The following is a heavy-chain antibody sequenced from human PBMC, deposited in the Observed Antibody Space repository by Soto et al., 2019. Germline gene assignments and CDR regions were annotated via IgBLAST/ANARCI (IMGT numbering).Heavy chain of an antibody. D-gene: IGHD3-10*01. CDR1: GFTFSSYG. Sequence: GGSLRLSCAAPGFTFSSYGMHWVRQAPGKGLEWVAVISYDGSNKYYADSVKGRFTISRDNSKNTLYLQMNSLRAEDTAVYYCATGGSGTPIDYWGQGTLVTVSS. CDR2: ISYDGSNK. CDR3: ATGGSGTPIDY. J-gene: IGHJ4*02. V-gene: IGHV3-30*03.